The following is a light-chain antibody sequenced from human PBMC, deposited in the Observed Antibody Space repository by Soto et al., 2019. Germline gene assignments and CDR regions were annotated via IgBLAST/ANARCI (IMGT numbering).Light chain of an antibody. CDR1: SSNIGSNT. J-gene: IGLJ2*01. CDR3: AAWDDSLNVVV. Sequence: QAVVTQPPSASGTPGQRVTISCSGSSSNIGSNTVNWYQQLPGTAPKLLIFSNNQRPSGVPDRISGSQSGTSASLAISGLQSEDEADYYCAAWDDSLNVVVFGGGTKLTVL. V-gene: IGLV1-44*01. CDR2: SNN.